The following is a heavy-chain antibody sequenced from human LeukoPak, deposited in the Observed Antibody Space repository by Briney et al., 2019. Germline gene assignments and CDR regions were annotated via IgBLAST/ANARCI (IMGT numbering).Heavy chain of an antibody. Sequence: SETLSLTCSVPHGSISSSDYYWGWIRQPPGKGLEWIGTLYYSGSAYYNPSLKNRVTISVGWFSKHLSLKLSSVTAADTAVYYCARSEGRRYDYVWGSYRPTRTFDYWGQGTLVTVSS. CDR3: ARSEGRRYDYVWGSYRPTRTFDY. CDR1: HGSISSSDYY. D-gene: IGHD3-16*02. V-gene: IGHV4-39*01. CDR2: LYYSGSA. J-gene: IGHJ4*02.